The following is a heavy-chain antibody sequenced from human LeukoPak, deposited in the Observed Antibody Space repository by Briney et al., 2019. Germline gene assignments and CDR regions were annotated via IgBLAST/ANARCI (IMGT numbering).Heavy chain of an antibody. CDR3: ARYDFWSGYYGYDAFDI. CDR2: IYHSGST. V-gene: IGHV4-38-2*01. CDR1: GYSISSGYY. D-gene: IGHD3-3*01. J-gene: IGHJ3*02. Sequence: PSETLSLTCAVSGYSISSGYYWGWIRQPPGKGLEWIGSIYHSGSTYYNPSLKSRVTISVDTSENQFSLKLSSVTAADTAVYYCARYDFWSGYYGYDAFDIWGQGTMVTVSS.